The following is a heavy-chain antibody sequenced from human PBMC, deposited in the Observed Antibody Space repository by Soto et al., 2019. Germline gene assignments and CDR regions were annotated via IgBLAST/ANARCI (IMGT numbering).Heavy chain of an antibody. CDR1: GYTLTELS. V-gene: IGHV1-24*01. Sequence: ASVNVACKLSGYTLTELSIHWVRQAPGKGLEWMGGFDPEDGETIYAQKFQGRVTMTEDTSTDTAYMELSSLGSEDTAVYYCAGPGYYYYYGIDVCGQGTTVTVSS. CDR3: AGPGYYYYYGIDV. J-gene: IGHJ6*02. CDR2: FDPEDGET.